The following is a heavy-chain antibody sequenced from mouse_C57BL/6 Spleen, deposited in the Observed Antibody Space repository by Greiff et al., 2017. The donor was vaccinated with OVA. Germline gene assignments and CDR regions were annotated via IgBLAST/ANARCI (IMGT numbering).Heavy chain of an antibody. CDR3: AKPSTVRGAMDY. J-gene: IGHJ4*01. CDR1: GFSLTSYG. D-gene: IGHD1-1*01. V-gene: IGHV2-5*01. Sequence: QVQLQQSGPGLVQPSQSLSITCTVSGFSLTSYGVHWVRQSPGKGLEWLGVIWRGGSTDYTAAFMSRLSITKDNSKSQVFFKMNSLQADDTAIYYCAKPSTVRGAMDYWGQGTSVTVSS. CDR2: IWRGGST.